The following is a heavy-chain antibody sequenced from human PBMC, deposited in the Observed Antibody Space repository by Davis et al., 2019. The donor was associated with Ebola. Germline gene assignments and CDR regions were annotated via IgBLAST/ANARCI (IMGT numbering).Heavy chain of an antibody. CDR3: ARPYSGSYQFDY. D-gene: IGHD1-26*01. CDR2: ISYDGSNK. J-gene: IGHJ4*02. CDR1: GFTFSSYA. V-gene: IGHV3-30-3*01. Sequence: GESLKISCAASGFTFSSYAMHWVRQAPGKGLEWVAVISYDGSNKYYADSVKGRFTISRDNSKNTLYLQMNSLKAEDTAVYYCARPYSGSYQFDYWGQGTLVTVSS.